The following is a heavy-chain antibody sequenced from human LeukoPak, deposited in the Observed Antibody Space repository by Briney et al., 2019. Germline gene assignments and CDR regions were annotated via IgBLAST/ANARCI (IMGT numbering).Heavy chain of an antibody. Sequence: GGSLRLSCAASGFTFSSYWMSWVRQAPGKGLEWVANIKQDGSEKYYVDSVKGRFTISRDNAKNSLYLQMNSLRAEDTAVYYCARDEGIAVAGGDYWGQGTLVTVSS. D-gene: IGHD6-19*01. J-gene: IGHJ4*02. V-gene: IGHV3-7*01. CDR1: GFTFSSYW. CDR3: ARDEGIAVAGGDY. CDR2: IKQDGSEK.